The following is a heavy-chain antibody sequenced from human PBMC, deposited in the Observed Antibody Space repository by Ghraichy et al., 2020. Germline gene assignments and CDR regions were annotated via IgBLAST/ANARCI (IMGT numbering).Heavy chain of an antibody. CDR2: INHSGST. V-gene: IGHV4-34*01. CDR1: GGSFSDYF. D-gene: IGHD2-15*01. Sequence: SETLSLTCAVYGGSFSDYFWSWIRQPPGKGLEWIGEINHSGSTKFNPSLKSRVTFSVDTSKNQFSLNLTPVTAADTAVHYCARLGRQTYCSGTDCYSVWFDPWGQGTLVTVSS. J-gene: IGHJ5*02. CDR3: ARLGRQTYCSGTDCYSVWFDP.